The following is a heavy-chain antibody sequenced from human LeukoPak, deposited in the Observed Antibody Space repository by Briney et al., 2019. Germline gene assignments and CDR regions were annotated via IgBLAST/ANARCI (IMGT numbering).Heavy chain of an antibody. CDR2: INPNSGGT. CDR1: GYTFTGYY. CDR3: ARAPTVTYVSFDY. V-gene: IGHV1-2*02. J-gene: IGHJ4*02. Sequence: ASVNVSCKASGYTFTGYYMHWVRQAPGQGLEGMGWINPNSGGTNYAQKFQGRVTMTRDTSISTAYMELSRLRSDDTAAYYCARAPTVTYVSFDYWGQGTLVTVSS. D-gene: IGHD4-17*01.